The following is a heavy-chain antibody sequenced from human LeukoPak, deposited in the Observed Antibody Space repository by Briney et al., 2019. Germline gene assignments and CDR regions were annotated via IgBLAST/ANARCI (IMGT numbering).Heavy chain of an antibody. CDR2: ISAYNGNT. D-gene: IGHD4-17*01. CDR1: GYTFTSYG. J-gene: IGHJ5*02. V-gene: IGHV1-18*01. CDR3: ARVAGVTTVNWFDP. Sequence: GASVKVSCKASGYTFTSYGISWVRQAPGQGLEGMGWISAYNGNTNYAQKLQGRVTMTTDTSTSTAYVELRSLRSDDTAVYYCARVAGVTTVNWFDPWGQGTLVTVSS.